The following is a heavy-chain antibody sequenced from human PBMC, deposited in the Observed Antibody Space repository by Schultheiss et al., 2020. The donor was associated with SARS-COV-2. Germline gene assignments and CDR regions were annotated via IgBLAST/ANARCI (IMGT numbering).Heavy chain of an antibody. D-gene: IGHD3-9*01. CDR1: GGSFSGYY. CDR3: ARGAILRYFDWLSFNWFDP. CDR2: INHSGST. V-gene: IGHV4-34*01. Sequence: SETLSLTCAVYGGSFSGYYWSWIRQPPGKGLEWIGEINHSGSTNYNPSLKSRVTISVDTSKNQFSLKLSSVTAADTAVYYCARGAILRYFDWLSFNWFDPWGQGTLVTVSS. J-gene: IGHJ5*02.